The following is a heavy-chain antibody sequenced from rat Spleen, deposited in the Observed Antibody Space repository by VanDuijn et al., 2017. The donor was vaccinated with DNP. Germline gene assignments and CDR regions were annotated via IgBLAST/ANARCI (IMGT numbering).Heavy chain of an antibody. CDR2: VKDKSYNYAT. V-gene: IGHV6-13*01. CDR3: STLDFGGLRDY. Sequence: EVQLVETGGGLVQPGKSLKLTCATSGFTFSTAWMHWVRQSLDKRLEWIARVKDKSYNYATDCVESVKGRFTISRDDSKSTVYLQMNNLKEEDTATYYCSTLDFGGLRDYWGQGVMVTVSP. J-gene: IGHJ2*01. CDR1: GFTFSTAW. D-gene: IGHD1-11*01.